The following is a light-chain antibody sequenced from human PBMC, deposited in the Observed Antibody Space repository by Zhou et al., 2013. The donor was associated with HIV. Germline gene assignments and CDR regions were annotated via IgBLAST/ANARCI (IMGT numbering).Light chain of an antibody. CDR3: QQSYSVPPT. J-gene: IGKJ2*01. CDR1: QGIGND. Sequence: AIQMTQSPSSLSASVGDRVIITCRASQGIGNDLGWYQQKPGKAPNLLIYGAYYLESGVPSRFSGSGSGTHFTLTINSLQPEDFATYFCQQSYSVPPTFGQGTKLEI. V-gene: IGKV1-6*01. CDR2: GAY.